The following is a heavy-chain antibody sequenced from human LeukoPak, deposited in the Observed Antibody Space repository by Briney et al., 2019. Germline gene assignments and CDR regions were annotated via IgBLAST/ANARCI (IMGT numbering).Heavy chain of an antibody. CDR3: ARRPVTLAVDY. D-gene: IGHD5-18*01. Sequence: SETLSLTCTVSADSLSSGGYYWSWIRQHPGKGLEWIGYIYYSGSTYYNPSLKSRVTISVDTSKNQFSLKLSSVTAADTAVYYCARRPVTLAVDYWGQGTLVTVSS. J-gene: IGHJ4*02. V-gene: IGHV4-31*03. CDR2: IYYSGST. CDR1: ADSLSSGGYY.